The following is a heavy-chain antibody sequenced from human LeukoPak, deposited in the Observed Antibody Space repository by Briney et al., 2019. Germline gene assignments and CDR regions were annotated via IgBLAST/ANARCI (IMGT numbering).Heavy chain of an antibody. CDR1: GGAVSSSAYY. CDR3: ARRDSYGLGIDY. D-gene: IGHD5-18*01. CDR2: IYYSGST. Sequence: SETLSLTCTVSGGAVSSSAYYWGWIRQPPGKGLEWIGSIYYSGSTYYNPSLKSRVTISVDTSKNQFSLKLSSVTAADTAVYYCARRDSYGLGIDYWGQGTLVTVSS. J-gene: IGHJ4*02. V-gene: IGHV4-39*07.